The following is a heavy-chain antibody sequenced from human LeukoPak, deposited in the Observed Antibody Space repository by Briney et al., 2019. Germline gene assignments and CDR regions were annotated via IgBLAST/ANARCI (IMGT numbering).Heavy chain of an antibody. Sequence: GRSLRLSCAASGFTFSSYGMHWVRQAPGKGLEWVAFMSYDGSNKYYADSVKGRFTISRDHSKNMLYLQMNSLRAEDTAVYYCAKSYSSGWYYFDYWGQGTLVTVSS. CDR3: AKSYSSGWYYFDY. CDR1: GFTFSSYG. J-gene: IGHJ4*02. V-gene: IGHV3-30*18. CDR2: MSYDGSNK. D-gene: IGHD6-19*01.